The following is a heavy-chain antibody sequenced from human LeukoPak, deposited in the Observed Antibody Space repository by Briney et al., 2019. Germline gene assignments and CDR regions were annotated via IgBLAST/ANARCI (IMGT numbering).Heavy chain of an antibody. V-gene: IGHV3-7*01. J-gene: IGHJ4*02. CDR1: GFTFSSYW. Sequence: SGGSLRLSCAASGFTFSSYWMNWVRQAPGKGLEWVANIKQDESEKYYVDSVKGRFTISRDNAKNSLYLQMDSLRAEDTAVYYCAKSYEETSSSSGPGDYWGQGTLVIVSS. D-gene: IGHD6-6*01. CDR2: IKQDESEK. CDR3: AKSYEETSSSSGPGDY.